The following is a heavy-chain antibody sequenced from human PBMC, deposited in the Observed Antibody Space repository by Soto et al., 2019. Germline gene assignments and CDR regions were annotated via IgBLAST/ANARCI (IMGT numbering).Heavy chain of an antibody. CDR1: GGSISSYY. D-gene: IGHD1-26*01. J-gene: IGHJ2*01. Sequence: QVQLQESGPGLVKPSETLSLTCTVSGGSISSYYWSWIRQPPGKGLEWIGYIYYSGSTNYNPSLKSRVTISVDTSKNQFSLKLSSVTAADTAVYYCARKEWGGYFDLWGRGTLVTVSS. CDR2: IYYSGST. CDR3: ARKEWGGYFDL. V-gene: IGHV4-59*01.